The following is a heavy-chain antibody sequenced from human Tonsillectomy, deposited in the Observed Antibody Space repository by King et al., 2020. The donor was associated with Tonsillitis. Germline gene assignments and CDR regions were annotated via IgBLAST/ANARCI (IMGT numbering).Heavy chain of an antibody. CDR2: YDPEDGET. D-gene: IGHD3-10*01. CDR1: GYTLTELS. CDR3: ATGIYYASGSYAY. Sequence: VQLVESGAEVKKPGASVKFSCKVSGYTLTELSMHGVRQAPGKGLEWMGGYDPEDGETIYAQKFQGRVTMTEDTSTDTAYMELSSLRSEDTAAYYCATGIYYASGSYAYWGQGALVTVSS. V-gene: IGHV1-24*01. J-gene: IGHJ4*02.